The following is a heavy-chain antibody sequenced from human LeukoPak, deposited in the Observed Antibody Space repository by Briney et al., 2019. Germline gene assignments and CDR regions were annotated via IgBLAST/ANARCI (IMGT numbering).Heavy chain of an antibody. CDR1: GFTFSSYA. CDR3: ARASRLQYGDYVAFDY. J-gene: IGHJ4*02. V-gene: IGHV3-23*01. D-gene: IGHD4-17*01. CDR2: ISGSGGST. Sequence: PGGSLRLSCAASGFTFSSYAMSWVRQAPGKGLEWVSAISGSGGSTYYADSVKGRFTISRDNSKNTLYLQMNSLRAEDTAVYYCARASRLQYGDYVAFDYWGQGTLVTVSS.